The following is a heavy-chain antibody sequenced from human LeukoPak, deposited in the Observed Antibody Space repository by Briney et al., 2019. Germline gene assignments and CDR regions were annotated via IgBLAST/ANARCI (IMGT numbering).Heavy chain of an antibody. Sequence: ASVKVSCKASGYTFTGYYMHWVRQAPGQGLEWMGWINPNSGGTNYAQKFQGRVTMTRDTSISTAYMELSRLRSDDTAVYYCARGSFGSGSYYNQRDYWGQGTLVTVSS. V-gene: IGHV1-2*02. D-gene: IGHD3-10*01. CDR2: INPNSGGT. J-gene: IGHJ4*02. CDR3: ARGSFGSGSYYNQRDY. CDR1: GYTFTGYY.